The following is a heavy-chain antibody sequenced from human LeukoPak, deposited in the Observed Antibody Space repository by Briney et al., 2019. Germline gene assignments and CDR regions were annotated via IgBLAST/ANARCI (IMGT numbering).Heavy chain of an antibody. CDR2: INPSGSST. Sequence: ASVKVSCKASGCTFTSYYMHWVRQAPGQGLEWMGVINPSGSSTIYAQKLQGRVTMTRDMSKSTLYMELSSLRSEDTAVYYCARSVGLSVVRRSVDYYYYIDVWGKGTTVTVSS. CDR1: GCTFTSYY. CDR3: ARSVGLSVVRRSVDYYYYIDV. V-gene: IGHV1-46*04. J-gene: IGHJ6*03. D-gene: IGHD3-10*01.